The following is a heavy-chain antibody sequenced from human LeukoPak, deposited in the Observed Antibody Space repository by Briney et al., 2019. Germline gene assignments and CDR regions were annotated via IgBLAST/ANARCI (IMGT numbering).Heavy chain of an antibody. CDR1: GGSFSGYY. CDR3: ARGPDYGDYYVHFDY. Sequence: SETLSLTCAVYGGSFSGYYWSWIRRPPGKGLEWIGEINHSGSTNYNPSLKSRDTISVDTSKNQFSLKLSSVTAADTAVYYCARGPDYGDYYVHFDYWGQGTLVTVSS. V-gene: IGHV4-34*01. D-gene: IGHD4-17*01. J-gene: IGHJ4*02. CDR2: INHSGST.